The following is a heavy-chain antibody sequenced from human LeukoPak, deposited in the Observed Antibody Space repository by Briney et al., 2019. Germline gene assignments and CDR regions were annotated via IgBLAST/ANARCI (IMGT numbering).Heavy chain of an antibody. CDR1: GFTFSSYA. CDR3: ARSRQWLQRGAFDI. V-gene: IGHV3-23*01. D-gene: IGHD6-19*01. Sequence: GRSLRLSCAASGFTFSSYAMHWVRQAPGKGLKWVSAISGSGGSTYYADSVKGRFTISRDNSKNTLYLQMNSLRAEDTAVYYCARSRQWLQRGAFDIWGQGTMVTVSS. J-gene: IGHJ3*02. CDR2: ISGSGGST.